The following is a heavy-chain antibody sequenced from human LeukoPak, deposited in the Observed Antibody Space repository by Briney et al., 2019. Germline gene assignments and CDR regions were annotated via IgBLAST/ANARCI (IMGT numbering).Heavy chain of an antibody. D-gene: IGHD4-23*01. J-gene: IGHJ3*02. CDR1: GGSISSGSYY. CDR3: ARDTTVVPGAFDI. CDR2: IYTSGST. V-gene: IGHV4-61*02. Sequence: SETLSLTCTVSGGSISSGSYYWSWIRQPAGKGLEWIGRIYTSGSTNYNPSLKSRVTISVDTTKNQFSLKLSSVTAADTAVYYCARDTTVVPGAFDIWGQGTMVTVSS.